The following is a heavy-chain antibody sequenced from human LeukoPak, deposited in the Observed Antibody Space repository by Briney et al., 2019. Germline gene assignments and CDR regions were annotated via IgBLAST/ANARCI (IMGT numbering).Heavy chain of an antibody. CDR3: ARDLGYCSGGSCRYFDY. D-gene: IGHD2-15*01. J-gene: IGHJ4*02. Sequence: RASVKVSCKASGYTFTGYYMHWVRQAPGQGLEWMGWINPNSGGTNYAQKFQGRVTMTRDTSISTAYMELSRLRSDDTAVYYCARDLGYCSGGSCRYFDYWGQGTLVTVSS. CDR1: GYTFTGYY. CDR2: INPNSGGT. V-gene: IGHV1-2*02.